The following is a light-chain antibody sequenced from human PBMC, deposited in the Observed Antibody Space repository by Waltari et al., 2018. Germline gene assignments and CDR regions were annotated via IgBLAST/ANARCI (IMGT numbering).Light chain of an antibody. J-gene: IGLJ2*01. CDR1: SPTIGSTF. CDR2: RND. V-gene: IGLV1-47*01. CDR3: ATWDGSLSAVV. Sequence: QSVLTQPPSASGTPGQSVTISCSGSSPTIGSTFVYWYQKPPGTAPKVLIFRNDRRPAGVPDRFSGSKSGTSASLDISGLRSEDEANYYCATWDGSLSAVVFGGGTKLTVL.